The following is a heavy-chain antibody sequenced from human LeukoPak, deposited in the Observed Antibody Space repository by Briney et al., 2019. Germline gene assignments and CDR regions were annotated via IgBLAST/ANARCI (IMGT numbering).Heavy chain of an antibody. Sequence: SQTLSLTCTVSGGSIDSGGYYWSWIRQPPGKGLEWIGYIYHSGSTYYNPSLKSRVTISVDRSKNQFSLKLSSVTAADTAVYYCAREGVVVSFDYWGQGTLVTVSS. CDR3: AREGVVVSFDY. D-gene: IGHD3-22*01. CDR1: GGSIDSGGYY. J-gene: IGHJ4*02. CDR2: IYHSGST. V-gene: IGHV4-30-2*01.